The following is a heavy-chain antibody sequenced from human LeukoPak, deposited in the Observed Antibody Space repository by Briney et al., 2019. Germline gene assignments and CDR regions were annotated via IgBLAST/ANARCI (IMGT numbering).Heavy chain of an antibody. V-gene: IGHV3-48*03. D-gene: IGHD5-18*01. Sequence: PGRSLRLSCAASGFTFSSYEMNWVRQAPGKGLEWVSYISSSGSTIYYADSVKGRFTISRDNAKNTLYLQMNSLRAEDAAMYFCAGSLGYSYGSYHWGQGILVTVSS. J-gene: IGHJ1*01. CDR1: GFTFSSYE. CDR2: ISSSGSTI. CDR3: AGSLGYSYGSYH.